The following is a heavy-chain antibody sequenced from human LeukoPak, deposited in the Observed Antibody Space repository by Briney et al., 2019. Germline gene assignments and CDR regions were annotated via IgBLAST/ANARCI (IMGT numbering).Heavy chain of an antibody. CDR2: IYYSGNT. J-gene: IGHJ4*02. CDR3: ARHGEYYDSSGYYYFDY. V-gene: IGHV4-59*08. D-gene: IGHD3-22*01. CDR1: GGSISSYY. Sequence: SETLSPTCTVSGGSISSYYWSWIRQPPGKGLEWIGYIYYSGNTNYNPSLKSRVTISVDTSKNQFSLKLSPVTAADTAVYYCARHGEYYDSSGYYYFDYWGQGTLVTVSS.